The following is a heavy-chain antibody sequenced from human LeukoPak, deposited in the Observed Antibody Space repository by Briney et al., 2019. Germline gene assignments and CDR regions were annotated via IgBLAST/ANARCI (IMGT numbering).Heavy chain of an antibody. V-gene: IGHV1-8*01. CDR3: ARGFCSSTSCYGIYYFDY. Sequence: GASVKVSCKASGYTFTSYDINWVRQATGQGLEWMGWMNPNSGNTGYAQKFQGRVTMTRNTSTGTAYMELSSLRSEDTAVYYCARGFCSSTSCYGIYYFDYWGQGTLVSVSS. D-gene: IGHD2-2*01. CDR2: MNPNSGNT. CDR1: GYTFTSYD. J-gene: IGHJ4*02.